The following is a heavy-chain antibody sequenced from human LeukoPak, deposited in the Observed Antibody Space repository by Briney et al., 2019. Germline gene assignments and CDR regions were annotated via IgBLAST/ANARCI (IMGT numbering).Heavy chain of an antibody. D-gene: IGHD1-14*01. J-gene: IGHJ1*01. CDR3: ARDRNPGRAEYFQH. CDR2: IIPIFGTA. V-gene: IGHV1-69*13. CDR1: GGTFSSYA. Sequence: GASVKVPCKASGGTFSSYAISWVRQAPGQGLEWMGGIIPIFGTANYAQKFQGRVTITADESTSTAYMELSSLRSEDTAVYYCARDRNPGRAEYFQHWGQGTLVTVSS.